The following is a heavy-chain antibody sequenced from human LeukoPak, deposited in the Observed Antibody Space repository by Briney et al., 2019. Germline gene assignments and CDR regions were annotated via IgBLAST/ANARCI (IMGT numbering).Heavy chain of an antibody. CDR1: GYSISSGYY. D-gene: IGHD3-10*01. J-gene: IGHJ6*03. Sequence: SETLSLTCTVSGYSISSGYYWGWIRQPPGKGLEWIGSIHYSGSTYHDPSLKSRVTVSLDTSKNQFSLKLSSVTATDTAVYYCARQLYSSGSYYAPMDVWGKGTTVTISS. V-gene: IGHV4-38-2*02. CDR3: ARQLYSSGSYYAPMDV. CDR2: IHYSGST.